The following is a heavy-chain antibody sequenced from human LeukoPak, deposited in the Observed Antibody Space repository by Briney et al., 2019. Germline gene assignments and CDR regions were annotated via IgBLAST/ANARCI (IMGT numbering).Heavy chain of an antibody. CDR1: GFTFSSYA. Sequence: PGGSLRLSCSASGFTFSSYAMHWVCQAPGKGLEWVAFIRYDGSNKYYADSVKGRFTISRDNSKNTLYLQMNSLRAEDTAVYYCAKDSLELSGSYRNWYFDLWGRGTLVTVSS. J-gene: IGHJ2*01. V-gene: IGHV3-30*02. CDR3: AKDSLELSGSYRNWYFDL. D-gene: IGHD1-26*01. CDR2: IRYDGSNK.